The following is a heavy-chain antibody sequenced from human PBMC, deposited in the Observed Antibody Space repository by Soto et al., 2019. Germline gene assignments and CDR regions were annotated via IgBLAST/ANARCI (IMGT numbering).Heavy chain of an antibody. Sequence: PSETLSLTCTVSGGSISSDFWSWIRQPPGKGLEWIGYISISGNTDYSPSLKSRATISADTSRNQFSLKLRSVNTADTAVYYCARRYGGNFDYWGQGTLVTVSS. CDR1: GGSISSDF. D-gene: IGHD3-16*01. CDR2: ISISGNT. J-gene: IGHJ4*02. CDR3: ARRYGGNFDY. V-gene: IGHV4-59*01.